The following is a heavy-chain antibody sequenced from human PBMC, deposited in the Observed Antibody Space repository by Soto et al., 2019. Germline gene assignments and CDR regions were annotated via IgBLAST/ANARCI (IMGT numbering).Heavy chain of an antibody. Sequence: SETLSLTCSVSGGSVRSGNHFWNWIRQPPGRGLEWLGYMYYTGVTNYNPSLKGRVSMSVDTSKDQFSLNLTSLTAADTAVYYCARGGEPLGYYGLDVWGQGTTVTVSS. CDR1: GGSVRSGNHF. CDR2: MYYTGVT. V-gene: IGHV4-61*01. CDR3: ARGGEPLGYYGLDV. J-gene: IGHJ6*02.